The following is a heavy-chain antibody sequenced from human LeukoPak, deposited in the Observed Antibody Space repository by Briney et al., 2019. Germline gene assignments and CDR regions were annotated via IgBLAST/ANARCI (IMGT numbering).Heavy chain of an antibody. J-gene: IGHJ4*02. Sequence: PSGTLSLTCAVSGGSISNENWWSWVRQPPGKGLEWIGEIHHRGGTNYNPSLRSRVTISMDSSKSQFSLELSSVTAADTAVYYCARHVTQLWSGVLPASFDYWGQGTLVTVSS. V-gene: IGHV4-4*02. CDR3: ARHVTQLWSGVLPASFDY. D-gene: IGHD3-3*01. CDR2: IHHRGGT. CDR1: GGSISNENW.